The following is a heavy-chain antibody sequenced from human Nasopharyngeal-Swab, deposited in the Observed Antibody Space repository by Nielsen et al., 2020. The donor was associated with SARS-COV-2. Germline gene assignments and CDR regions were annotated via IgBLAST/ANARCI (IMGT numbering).Heavy chain of an antibody. V-gene: IGHV4-34*01. CDR1: GGSFSGYY. CDR2: INHSGST. D-gene: IGHD1-26*01. CDR3: ARELYLLEWELLRRYYYYYYGMDV. J-gene: IGHJ6*02. Sequence: SEPLSLTCAVYGGSFSGYYWSWIRQPPGKGLEWIGEINHSGSTNYNPSLKSRVTISVDTSKNQFSLKLSSVTAADTAVYYCARELYLLEWELLRRYYYYYYGMDVWGQGTTVTVSS.